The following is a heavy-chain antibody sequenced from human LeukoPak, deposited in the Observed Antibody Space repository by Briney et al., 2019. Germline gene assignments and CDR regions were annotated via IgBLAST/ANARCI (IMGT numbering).Heavy chain of an antibody. J-gene: IGHJ6*03. CDR2: INHSGST. CDR1: GGSFSGYY. D-gene: IGHD2-2*01. Sequence: SETLSLTCAVYGGSFSGYYWSWIRQPPGKGLEWIGEINHSGSTNYNPSLKSRVTISVDTSKNQFSLKLSSVTAADTAVYYCASAGQIRSCSSTSCMDVWGKGTAVTVSS. CDR3: ASAGQIRSCSSTSCMDV. V-gene: IGHV4-34*01.